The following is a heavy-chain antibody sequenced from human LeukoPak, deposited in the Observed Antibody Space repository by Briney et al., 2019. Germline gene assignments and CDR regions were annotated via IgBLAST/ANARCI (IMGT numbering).Heavy chain of an antibody. CDR1: GFTVSSKY. J-gene: IGHJ4*02. V-gene: IGHV3-53*01. CDR2: VYVGGST. Sequence: GGSLRLSCAVSGFTVSSKYMTWVRQAPGKGLDWVSVVYVGGSTYYADSVKGRFTISRDISNNTLYLQMNSLRAEDTAVYYCARGDGYIFFDFWGQGTLVTVSS. CDR3: ARGDGYIFFDF. D-gene: IGHD5-24*01.